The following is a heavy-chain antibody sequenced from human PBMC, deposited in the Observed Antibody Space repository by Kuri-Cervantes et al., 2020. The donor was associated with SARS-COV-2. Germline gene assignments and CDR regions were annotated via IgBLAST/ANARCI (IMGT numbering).Heavy chain of an antibody. Sequence: GSLRLSCTVSGGSISSSSYYWGWIRQPPGKGLEWIGSIYYSGSTYYNPSLKSRVTISVDTSKNQFSLKLSSVTAADTAVYYCARGVRHYDFWSGYTGYFDYWGQGTLVTVSS. CDR1: GGSISSSSYY. V-gene: IGHV4-39*07. CDR3: ARGVRHYDFWSGYTGYFDY. J-gene: IGHJ4*02. D-gene: IGHD3-3*01. CDR2: IYYSGST.